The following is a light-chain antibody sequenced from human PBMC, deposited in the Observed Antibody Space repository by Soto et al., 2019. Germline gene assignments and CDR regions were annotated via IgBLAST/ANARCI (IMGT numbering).Light chain of an antibody. J-gene: IGLJ1*01. CDR2: DVS. CDR3: CSYAGSYTYV. V-gene: IGLV2-11*01. CDR1: SSDVGGYNY. Sequence: QSALTQPRSVSGSPGQSVTMSCTGTSSDVGGYNYVSWYQQHPGKAPKFMIYDVSKRPSGVPDRFSGSKSGNTASLTISGLQAEDEADYYCCSYAGSYTYVFGTGTKVTVL.